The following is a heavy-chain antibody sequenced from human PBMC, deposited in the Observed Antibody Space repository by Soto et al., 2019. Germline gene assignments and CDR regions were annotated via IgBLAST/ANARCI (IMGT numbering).Heavy chain of an antibody. J-gene: IGHJ4*01. CDR3: VRTSSGDYLYSFDY. D-gene: IGHD4-17*01. CDR1: GFTFGGYA. V-gene: IGHV3-49*03. CDR2: IRGKPYGGTA. Sequence: GGSLRLSCTASGFTFGGYAVSWFRQAPGKGLEWVGFIRGKPYGGTAEYVASVKGRFTISRDDSKSIAYLQMNSLKTEDTAVYYRVRTSSGDYLYSFDYWGHGTLVTVSS.